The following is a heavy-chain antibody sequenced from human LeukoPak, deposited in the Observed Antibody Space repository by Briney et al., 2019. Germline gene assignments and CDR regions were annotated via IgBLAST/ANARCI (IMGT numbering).Heavy chain of an antibody. Sequence: PGGSLRLSCAASGFTVSSNYMSWVRQAPGKGLEWVSSISAGGSSTNYADSVKGRFTISRDNSKNTLYLQMNSLRAEDTAVYYCAKASSPLGYFDYWGQGILVTVSS. CDR3: AKASSPLGYFDY. V-gene: IGHV3-23*01. D-gene: IGHD6-13*01. CDR2: ISAGGSST. J-gene: IGHJ4*02. CDR1: GFTVSSNY.